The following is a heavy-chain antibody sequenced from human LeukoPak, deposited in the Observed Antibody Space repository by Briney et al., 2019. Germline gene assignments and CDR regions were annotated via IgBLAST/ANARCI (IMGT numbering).Heavy chain of an antibody. D-gene: IGHD3-16*02. CDR3: ARDQGYDYVWGSYRHAFDI. Sequence: SETLSLTCTVSGGSISSGDCYWNWIRQPPGKGLEWIGYIYPSGNTYYNPSLKSRVTISVDTSKNQFSLKLSSVTAADTAVYYCARDQGYDYVWGSYRHAFDIWGQGTMVTVSS. CDR2: IYPSGNT. J-gene: IGHJ3*02. CDR1: GGSISSGDCY. V-gene: IGHV4-30-4*02.